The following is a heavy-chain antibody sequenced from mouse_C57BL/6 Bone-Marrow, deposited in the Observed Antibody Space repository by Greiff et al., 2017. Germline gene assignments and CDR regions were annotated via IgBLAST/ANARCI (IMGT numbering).Heavy chain of an antibody. J-gene: IGHJ1*03. CDR3: ARTFITTVVESWYFDV. D-gene: IGHD1-1*01. CDR1: GFSLTSYG. Sequence: VQLQQSGPGLVQPSQSLSITCTVSGFSLTSYGVHWVRQSPGKGLEWLGVIWSGGSTDYNAAFISRLSISKDNSKSQVFFKMNSLQADDTAIYYCARTFITTVVESWYFDVWGTGTTVTVSS. CDR2: IWSGGST. V-gene: IGHV2-2*01.